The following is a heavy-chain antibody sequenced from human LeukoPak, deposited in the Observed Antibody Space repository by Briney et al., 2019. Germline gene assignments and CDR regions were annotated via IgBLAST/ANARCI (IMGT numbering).Heavy chain of an antibody. J-gene: IGHJ4*02. Sequence: GASVKVSCKASGYTFTSFGISWVRQAPGQGLEWMGGIIPIFGTANYAQKFQGRVTITADESTSTAYMELSSLRSEDTAVYYCARDSNVDTAIYYWGQGTLVTVSS. D-gene: IGHD5-18*01. CDR3: ARDSNVDTAIYY. CDR1: GYTFTSFG. V-gene: IGHV1-69*13. CDR2: IIPIFGTA.